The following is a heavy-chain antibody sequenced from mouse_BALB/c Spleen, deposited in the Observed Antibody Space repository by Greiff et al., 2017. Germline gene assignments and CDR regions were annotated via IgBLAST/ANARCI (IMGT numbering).Heavy chain of an antibody. CDR1: GYSITSGYS. CDR2: IHYSGST. CDR3: ARGAYGNCGGDFDY. J-gene: IGHJ2*01. D-gene: IGHD2-1*01. Sequence: EVKLMESGPDLVKPSQSLSLTCTVTGYSITSGYSWHWIRQLPGNKLEWMGYIHYSGSTYYNPSLKSRISITRDTSKNQFFLQLNSVTTEDTATYYCARGAYGNCGGDFDYWGQGTTLTVSS. V-gene: IGHV3-1*02.